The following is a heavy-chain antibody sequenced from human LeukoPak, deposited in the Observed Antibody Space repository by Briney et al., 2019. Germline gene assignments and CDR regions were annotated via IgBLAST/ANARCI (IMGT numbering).Heavy chain of an antibody. CDR2: INHSGST. Sequence: PSETLSLTCAVYGGSFSGYYWSWIRQPPGKGLEWIGEINHSGSTNYNPSLKSRVTISVDTSKNQFSLKLSSVTAADTAVYYCARGRYCSSTSCHFDYWGQGTLVTVSS. CDR1: GGSFSGYY. J-gene: IGHJ4*02. V-gene: IGHV4-34*01. D-gene: IGHD2-2*01. CDR3: ARGRYCSSTSCHFDY.